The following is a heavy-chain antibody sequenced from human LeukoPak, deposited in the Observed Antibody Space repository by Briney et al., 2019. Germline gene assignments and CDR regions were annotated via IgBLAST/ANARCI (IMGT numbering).Heavy chain of an antibody. J-gene: IGHJ4*02. CDR2: IKQDGSQK. CDR1: GFTFTNYW. D-gene: IGHD2-2*01. CDR3: ARAGQGYCSSAGCFLSLDY. Sequence: GGSLRLSCVASGFTFTNYWMNWVRQAPGKGLEWVASIKQDGSQKSYVDSVKGRFTISRDNAKDSLSLQMDSLRGEDTAVYYCARAGQGYCSSAGCFLSLDYWGQGTLVTVSS. V-gene: IGHV3-7*01.